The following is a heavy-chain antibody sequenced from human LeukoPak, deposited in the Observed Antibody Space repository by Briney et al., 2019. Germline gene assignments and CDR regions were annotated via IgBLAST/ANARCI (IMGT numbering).Heavy chain of an antibody. D-gene: IGHD3-10*01. V-gene: IGHV1-2*06. CDR2: IKPKSGGT. CDR3: ARVRGPYGSGERWCDP. J-gene: IGHJ5*02. Sequence: ASVKVSCKASGYTFTAYYINWVRQAPGQGLGWVGRIKPKSGGTHYAQKFQGRVTMTRDMSINTAYMELSGLKSDDTAVYYCARVRGPYGSGERWCDPWGQGTLVTVSS. CDR1: GYTFTAYY.